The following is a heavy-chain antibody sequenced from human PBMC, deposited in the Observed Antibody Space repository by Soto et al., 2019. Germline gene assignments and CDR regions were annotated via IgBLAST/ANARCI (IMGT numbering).Heavy chain of an antibody. J-gene: IGHJ4*02. V-gene: IGHV3-33*01. CDR1: GFTFSSYG. D-gene: IGHD3-10*01. Sequence: GGSLRLSCAASGFTFSSYGMHWVRQAPGKGLEWVAVIWYDGSNKYYADSVKGRFTISRDNSKNTLYLQMNSLRAEETAVYYCARDRGWFGELFLAQTSVAYYFDYWGQGTLVTVSS. CDR2: IWYDGSNK. CDR3: ARDRGWFGELFLAQTSVAYYFDY.